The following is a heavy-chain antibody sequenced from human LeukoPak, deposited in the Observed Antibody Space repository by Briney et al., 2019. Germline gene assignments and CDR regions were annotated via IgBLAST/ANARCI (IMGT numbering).Heavy chain of an antibody. J-gene: IGHJ6*02. CDR2: LYSCGDT. CDR1: EVVLSANY. D-gene: IGHD2-21*01. V-gene: IGHV3-66*03. Sequence: GGSLSLSCAASEVVLSANYMSWVREAPGGGVEWVSVLYSCGDTQYVHPPKGRFSISRDNSKNTLYLHMSCVRRQVTAGYYCVRGLQPRQTHYAMDVWGQGTTVVVTS. CDR3: VRGLQPRQTHYAMDV.